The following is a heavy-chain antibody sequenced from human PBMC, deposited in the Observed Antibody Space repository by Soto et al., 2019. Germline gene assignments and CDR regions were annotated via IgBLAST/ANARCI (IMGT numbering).Heavy chain of an antibody. V-gene: IGHV3-23*01. Sequence: PGGSLRLSCAASGFNFRNYVMNWVRQAPGKGLEWVSTIGSSGDSTYYTDSVKGRFTISRDDSKNTLYLQMNSLRAEDTATYYCAKRGNYIDDWGQGTLVTVSS. J-gene: IGHJ4*02. CDR3: AKRGNYIDD. D-gene: IGHD1-1*01. CDR1: GFNFRNYV. CDR2: IGSSGDST.